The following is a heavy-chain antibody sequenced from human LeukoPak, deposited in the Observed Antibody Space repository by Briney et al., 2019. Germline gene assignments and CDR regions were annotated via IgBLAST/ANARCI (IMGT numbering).Heavy chain of an antibody. D-gene: IGHD3-22*01. CDR2: ISAYNGNT. J-gene: IGHJ4*02. CDR3: ARESLLDYYDSSGYPDY. V-gene: IGHV1-18*01. CDR1: GYTFTSYG. Sequence: GASVKVSCKASGYTFTSYGISWVRQAPGQGLEWMGWISAYNGNTNYAQKLQGRVTMTTDTSTSIAYMELRSLRSDDTAVYYCARESLLDYYDSSGYPDYWGQGTLVTVSS.